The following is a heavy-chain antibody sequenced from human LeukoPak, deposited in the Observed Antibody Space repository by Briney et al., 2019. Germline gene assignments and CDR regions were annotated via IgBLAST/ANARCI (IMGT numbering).Heavy chain of an antibody. CDR2: ISSIRNYI. CDR3: ARGPGVTGWYLTLEGGYYFDF. Sequence: GGSLRLTCAASNCTFSGYSMNWIRQAPGKGLEWVSSISSIRNYIYYADSVKGRFTVSRDNAKNSLYLQMNSLRADDTAVYYCARGPGVTGWYLTLEGGYYFDFWGQGTLVTVSS. D-gene: IGHD6-19*01. V-gene: IGHV3-21*01. CDR1: NCTFSGYS. J-gene: IGHJ4*02.